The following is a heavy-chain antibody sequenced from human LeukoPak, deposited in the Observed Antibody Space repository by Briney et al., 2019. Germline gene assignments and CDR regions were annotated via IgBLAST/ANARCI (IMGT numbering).Heavy chain of an antibody. CDR3: ARGLYSPEAYFNY. CDR2: FEPEDGET. V-gene: IGHV1-24*01. D-gene: IGHD6-13*01. CDR1: GYTLTELS. Sequence: GASVKVSCKVSGYTLTELSMHWVRQAPGKGLEWMGGFEPEDGETIYAQKFQGRVTMTEDTSTDTAYMELSSLRSEDTAAYYCARGLYSPEAYFNYWGQGTLVTVSS. J-gene: IGHJ4*02.